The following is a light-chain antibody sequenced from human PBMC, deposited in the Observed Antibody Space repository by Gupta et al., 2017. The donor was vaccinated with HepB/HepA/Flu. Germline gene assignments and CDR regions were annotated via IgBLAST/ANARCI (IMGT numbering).Light chain of an antibody. CDR3: QVWDSTTGV. CDR2: QDS. Sequence: SYELTQPPSVSVSPGQTASISCSGHKLGDKYTFWYQQKPGQSPLLVNYQDSKRPSGIPERFSGSSSGNTATLTISGTQAMDEAEYYCQVWDSTTGVFGPGTKVTVL. J-gene: IGLJ1*01. CDR1: KLGDKY. V-gene: IGLV3-1*01.